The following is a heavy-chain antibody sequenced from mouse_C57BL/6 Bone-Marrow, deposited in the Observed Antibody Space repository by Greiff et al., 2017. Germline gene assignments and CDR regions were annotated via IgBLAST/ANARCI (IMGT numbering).Heavy chain of an antibody. CDR1: GYTFTSYW. J-gene: IGHJ1*03. D-gene: IGHD2-2*01. Sequence: QVQLPQPGPELVKPGASVKLSCKASGYTFTSYWMQWVKQRPGPGLEWIGEIDPSDSYTNYNQKFKGTATLTVDPSSSTAYMQLSSLTSEDVAVYYCAREGGYDDWDFDGWGTGTTVTVSS. CDR3: AREGGYDDWDFDG. V-gene: IGHV1-50*01. CDR2: IDPSDSYT.